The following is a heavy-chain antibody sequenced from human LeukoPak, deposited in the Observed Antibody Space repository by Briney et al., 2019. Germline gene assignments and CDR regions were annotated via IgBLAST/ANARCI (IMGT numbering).Heavy chain of an antibody. CDR1: GGSISSSSYY. V-gene: IGHV4-39*07. D-gene: IGHD1-1*01. J-gene: IGHJ4*02. Sequence: SETLTLTCTVSGGSISSSSYYWGWIRQPPGKGLEWIGSIYYSGSTYYNPSLKSRVTISVDTSKNQFSLRLSSVTAADTAVYYCATTGGYNWKTFDYWGQGTLVTVSS. CDR3: ATTGGYNWKTFDY. CDR2: IYYSGST.